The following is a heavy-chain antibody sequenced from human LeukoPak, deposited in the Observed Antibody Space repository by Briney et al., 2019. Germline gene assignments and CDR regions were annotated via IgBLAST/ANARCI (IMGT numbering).Heavy chain of an antibody. D-gene: IGHD2-21*01. CDR3: AKAPVTTCRGAYCYPFDY. CDR2: ITYDGGEK. Sequence: GGSLRLSCAASQFTFSNYAFHWVRQAPGKGLEWVALITYDGGEKDYADSVKGRFTISRDSSKNTLFLQMNRLRPEDAAVYYCAKAPVTTCRGAYCYPFDYWGQGTLVTVSS. J-gene: IGHJ4*02. CDR1: QFTFSNYA. V-gene: IGHV3-30*04.